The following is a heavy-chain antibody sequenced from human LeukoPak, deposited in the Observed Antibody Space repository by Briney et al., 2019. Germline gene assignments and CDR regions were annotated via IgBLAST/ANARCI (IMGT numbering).Heavy chain of an antibody. V-gene: IGHV3-21*06. J-gene: IGHJ3*02. D-gene: IGHD3-22*01. CDR1: GLTLDSYT. CDR3: ARDKFAKYDNRGYYYISDAFDI. CDR2: ISRSSAYK. Sequence: GGSLRLSCAASGLTLDSYTTNWVSPLQGQGMEWVSSISRSSAYKHYADSVMGRFTISKDHADNYLYLHLNSLRAEDTAVYYCARDKFAKYDNRGYYYISDAFDIWGPGTVVTVSS.